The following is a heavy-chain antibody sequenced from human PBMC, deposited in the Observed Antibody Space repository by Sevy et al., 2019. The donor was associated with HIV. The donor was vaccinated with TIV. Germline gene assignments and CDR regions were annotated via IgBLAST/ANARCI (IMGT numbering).Heavy chain of an antibody. CDR1: GFTPSTYG. CDR3: ARDPRMYGDYLLAYFDS. J-gene: IGHJ4*02. V-gene: IGHV3-33*01. CDR2: IGYDGSNK. Sequence: GGSLRLSCAASGFTPSTYGMHWVRQAPVKGLEWVAVIGYDGSNKYYADSVKGRFTISRDNSKNTLFLQMESLRAEDTAVYYCARDPRMYGDYLLAYFDSWGQGTLVTVSS. D-gene: IGHD2-8*01.